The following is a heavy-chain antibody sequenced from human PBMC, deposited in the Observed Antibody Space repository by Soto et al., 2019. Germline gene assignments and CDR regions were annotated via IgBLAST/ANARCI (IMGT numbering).Heavy chain of an antibody. V-gene: IGHV3-23*01. Sequence: PGGSLRLSCAVSGFTFSRYTMSWVRQAPGKGLEWVSGISSSGGGTYYADSAKGRFTISRDNSKNTLYLQMNSLRAEDTALYYCAKDYRAGIGDAFDIWGQGTMVTVSS. J-gene: IGHJ3*02. D-gene: IGHD1-1*01. CDR2: ISSSGGGT. CDR1: GFTFSRYT. CDR3: AKDYRAGIGDAFDI.